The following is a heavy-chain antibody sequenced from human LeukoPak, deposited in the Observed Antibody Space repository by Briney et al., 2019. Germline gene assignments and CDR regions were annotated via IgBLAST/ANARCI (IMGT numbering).Heavy chain of an antibody. CDR2: INPNSGGT. J-gene: IGHJ4*02. D-gene: IGHD1-1*01. Sequence: ASVKVSCKASGYTFTGYYMHWVRQAPGQGLEWMGRINPNSGGTNNAQKFQGRVTMTRDTSISTAYMELSRLRSDDTAVYYCARGAKVLSDYFDYWGQGTLVTVSS. V-gene: IGHV1-2*06. CDR3: ARGAKVLSDYFDY. CDR1: GYTFTGYY.